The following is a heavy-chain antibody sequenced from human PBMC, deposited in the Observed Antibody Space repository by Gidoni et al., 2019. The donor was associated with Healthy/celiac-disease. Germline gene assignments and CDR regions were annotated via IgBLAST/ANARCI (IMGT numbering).Heavy chain of an antibody. CDR1: GYRFPSYW. D-gene: IGHD2-2*01. CDR3: ARRRIVVVPAPSGAFDI. Sequence: EVQLVQSGAEVKKPGASLRTSCTGSGYRFPSYWLSWVRQMPGKGLEWMGRIEPRDSYTNYSPSFQGHVTISADKSISTAYLQWSSLKASDTAMYYCARRRIVVVPAPSGAFDIWGQGTMVTVSS. J-gene: IGHJ3*02. V-gene: IGHV5-10-1*03. CDR2: IEPRDSYT.